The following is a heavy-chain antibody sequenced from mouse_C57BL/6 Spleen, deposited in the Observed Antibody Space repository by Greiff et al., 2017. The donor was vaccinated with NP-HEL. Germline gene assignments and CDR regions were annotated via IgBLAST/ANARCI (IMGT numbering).Heavy chain of an antibody. V-gene: IGHV1-47*01. CDR3: GTNYGNYGGFAY. CDR1: GYTFTTYP. J-gene: IGHJ3*01. D-gene: IGHD2-1*01. CDR2: FHPYNDDT. Sequence: QVQLQQPGAELVKPGASVKMSCKASGYTFTTYPIEWMKQNHGKSLEWIGNFHPYNDDTKYNEKFKGKATLTVEKSSSTVYLELSRLTSDDSAVYYCGTNYGNYGGFAYWGQGTLVTVSA.